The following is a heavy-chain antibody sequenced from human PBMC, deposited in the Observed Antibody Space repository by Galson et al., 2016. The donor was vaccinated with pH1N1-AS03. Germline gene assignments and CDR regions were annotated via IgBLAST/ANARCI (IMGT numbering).Heavy chain of an antibody. Sequence: LSLTCAVYGGSVSGYGWSWIRQSPGKGLEWIGEVIHGGSIIYNPSLTSRVTISEDTSRNQFSLQLNSVTAADTAVYYCARGRIVVGVVGPGRVRDYFDPWGQGTLVTVSS. CDR1: GGSVSGYG. CDR3: ARGRIVVGVVGPGRVRDYFDP. V-gene: IGHV4-34*01. CDR2: VIHGGSI. J-gene: IGHJ5*02. D-gene: IGHD3-22*01.